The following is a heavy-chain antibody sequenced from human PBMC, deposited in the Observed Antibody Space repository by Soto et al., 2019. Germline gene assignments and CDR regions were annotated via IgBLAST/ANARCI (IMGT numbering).Heavy chain of an antibody. CDR1: GYTFTSYA. CDR3: ARDSESSSSGLDY. J-gene: IGHJ4*02. D-gene: IGHD6-6*01. CDR2: INAGNGNT. V-gene: IGHV1-3*01. Sequence: ASVKVSCKASGYTFTSYAMHWVRQAPGQRLEWMGWINAGNGNTKYSQKFQGRVTITRDTSASTAYMELSSLRSDDTAVYYCARDSESSSSGLDYWGQGTLGTVSS.